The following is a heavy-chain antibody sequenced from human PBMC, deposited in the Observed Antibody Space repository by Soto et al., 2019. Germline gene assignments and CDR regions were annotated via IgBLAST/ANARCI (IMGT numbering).Heavy chain of an antibody. CDR3: VRLIGNSWLDT. D-gene: IGHD2-8*01. V-gene: IGHV1-69*02. CDR1: GGTFSTYT. CDR2: IIPIIGII. Sequence: SVKVSCKASGGTFSTYTITWVRQAPGQGLEWMGRIIPIIGIINYAQKFQGRVTISPDTSNNQVSLQLNSVTPDDTAVYYCVRLIGNSWLDTWGQGTLVTVSS. J-gene: IGHJ5*02.